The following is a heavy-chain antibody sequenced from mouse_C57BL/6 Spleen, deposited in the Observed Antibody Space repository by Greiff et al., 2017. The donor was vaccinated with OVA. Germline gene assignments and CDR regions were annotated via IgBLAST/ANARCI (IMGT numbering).Heavy chain of an antibody. J-gene: IGHJ3*01. CDR2: ISSGSSTI. CDR1: GFTFSDYG. V-gene: IGHV5-17*01. Sequence: EVKLMESGGGLVKPGGSLKLSCAASGFTFSDYGMHWVRQAPEKGLEWVAYISSGSSTIYSADTVKGRFTISRDNAKNTLFLQMTSLRSEDTAMYYCARPQTAQASWFAYWGQGTLVTVSA. D-gene: IGHD3-2*02. CDR3: ARPQTAQASWFAY.